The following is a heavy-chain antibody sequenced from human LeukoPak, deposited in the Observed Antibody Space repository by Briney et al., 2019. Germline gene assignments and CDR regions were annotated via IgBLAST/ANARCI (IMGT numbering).Heavy chain of an antibody. CDR2: ISGSGGST. J-gene: IGHJ5*02. CDR3: AKEPRSIAAAVGWFDP. Sequence: GGSLRLSCAASGFTFSSYAMSWVRQAPGKGLEWVSGISGSGGSTYYADSVKGRFTISRDNSKNALYLQMNSLRAEDMAVYYCAKEPRSIAAAVGWFDPWGQGTLVTVSS. V-gene: IGHV3-23*01. D-gene: IGHD6-13*01. CDR1: GFTFSSYA.